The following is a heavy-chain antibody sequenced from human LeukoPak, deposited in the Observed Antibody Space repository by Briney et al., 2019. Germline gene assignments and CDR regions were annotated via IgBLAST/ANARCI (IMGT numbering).Heavy chain of an antibody. J-gene: IGHJ3*02. CDR3: ARQRSTAYYDSTGYSNDAFDI. V-gene: IGHV5-51*01. CDR2: IYPGDSDT. Sequence: GESLKISCKGSGYRFTSYWIGWVRQMPGKGLEWMGIIYPGDSDTRYSPSFQGQVSISADKSITTGYLQWRSLKASDTAMYYCARQRSTAYYDSTGYSNDAFDIWGQGTMVTVSS. D-gene: IGHD3-22*01. CDR1: GYRFTSYW.